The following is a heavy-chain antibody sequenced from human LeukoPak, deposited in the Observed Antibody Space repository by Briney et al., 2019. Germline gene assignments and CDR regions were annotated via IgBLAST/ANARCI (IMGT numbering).Heavy chain of an antibody. CDR3: AKSPVIAAPPYFDY. D-gene: IGHD6-6*01. CDR2: ISGSGGST. CDR1: GFIVGGYY. V-gene: IGHV3-23*01. J-gene: IGHJ4*02. Sequence: PGGSLRLSCAASGFIVGGYYMSWVRQAPGKGLEWVSAISGSGGSTYYADSVKGRFTISRDNSKNTLYLQMNSLRAEDTAVYYCAKSPVIAAPPYFDYWGQGTLVTVSS.